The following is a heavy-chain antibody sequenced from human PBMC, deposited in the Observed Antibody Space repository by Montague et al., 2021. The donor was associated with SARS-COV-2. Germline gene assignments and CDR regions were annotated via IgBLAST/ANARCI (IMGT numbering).Heavy chain of an antibody. D-gene: IGHD3-10*01. V-gene: IGHV4-59*13. CDR2: VYYSGSI. CDR3: ARGTRYYYASTYYFDL. CDR1: GGSISTYS. J-gene: IGHJ2*01. Sequence: SETLFLTCTVSGGSISTYSWSWIRQPPGKGLEWIGYVYYSGSINYNPPLKSRVTLSIDTSKNQFSLKLSSVTAADTAVYFCARGTRYYYASTYYFDLWGRGTQVTVSS.